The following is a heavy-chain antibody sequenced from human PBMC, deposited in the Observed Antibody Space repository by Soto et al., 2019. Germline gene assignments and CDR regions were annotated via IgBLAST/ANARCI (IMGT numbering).Heavy chain of an antibody. V-gene: IGHV4-30-2*01. Sequence: TLSLTCAVSGGSISSGGYSWSWIRQPPGKGLEWIGYIYHSGSTNYNPSLKSRVTISVDTSKNQFSLKLSSVTAADTAVYYCARRYSSAFDIWGQGTMVTVSS. J-gene: IGHJ3*02. D-gene: IGHD6-13*01. CDR3: ARRYSSAFDI. CDR1: GGSISSGGYS. CDR2: IYHSGST.